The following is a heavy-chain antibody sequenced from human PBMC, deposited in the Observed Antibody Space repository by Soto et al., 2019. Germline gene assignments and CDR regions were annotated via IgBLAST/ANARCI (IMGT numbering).Heavy chain of an antibody. V-gene: IGHV4-34*01. D-gene: IGHD3-10*01. CDR1: GGSFSGYY. CDR2: INHSGST. CDR3: ARGRGTMVRGVPYYYYGMDV. Sequence: SETLSLTCAVYGGSFSGYYWSWIRQPPGKGLEWIGEINHSGSTNYNPSLKSRVTISVDTSKNQFSLKLSSVTAADTAVYYCARGRGTMVRGVPYYYYGMDVWGQGTTVTVSS. J-gene: IGHJ6*02.